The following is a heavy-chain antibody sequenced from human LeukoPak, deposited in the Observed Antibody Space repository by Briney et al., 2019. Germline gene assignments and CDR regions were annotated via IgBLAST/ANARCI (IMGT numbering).Heavy chain of an antibody. J-gene: IGHJ4*02. D-gene: IGHD1-14*01. CDR3: ARNHETRRSLEY. Sequence: PGGSLRLSCAGYGFSFSSYEMNWVRQAPGXGLEWVSYIDSGGSLIYYADSVKGRFTISRDNAKNSLYLQMNSLRAEDTAVYYCARNHETRRSLEYWGQGALLTVSS. V-gene: IGHV3-48*03. CDR1: GFSFSSYE. CDR2: IDSGGSLI.